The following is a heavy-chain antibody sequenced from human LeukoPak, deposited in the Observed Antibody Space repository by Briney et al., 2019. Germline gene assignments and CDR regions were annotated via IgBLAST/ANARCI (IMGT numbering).Heavy chain of an antibody. D-gene: IGHD6-13*01. CDR2: ISYDGSSK. Sequence: GGSLRLSCAASGFTFSSSAMHWVRQAPGKGLEWVAIISYDGSSKYCADSVKGRFTISRDNSRNTLYLQMNSLRAEDTAVYYCARDRSSSWYYFDFDYWGQGTLVTVSS. V-gene: IGHV3-30-3*01. J-gene: IGHJ4*02. CDR3: ARDRSSSWYYFDFDY. CDR1: GFTFSSSA.